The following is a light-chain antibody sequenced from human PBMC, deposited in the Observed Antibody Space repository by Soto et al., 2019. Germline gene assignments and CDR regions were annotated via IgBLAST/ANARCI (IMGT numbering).Light chain of an antibody. CDR1: HDISTY. J-gene: IGKJ5*01. Sequence: DIQLTQSPSLLSASVGDRVTITCRASHDISTYLAWYQQKAGKAPKLMIYEASTLQSAVPSRFSGSGSGTEFTLTISGLLPEDFATYHCQQLNTLPFTFGQGRRLEIK. CDR3: QQLNTLPFT. V-gene: IGKV1-9*01. CDR2: EAS.